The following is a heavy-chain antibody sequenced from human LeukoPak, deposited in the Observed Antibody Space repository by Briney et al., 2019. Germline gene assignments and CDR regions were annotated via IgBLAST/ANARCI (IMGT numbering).Heavy chain of an antibody. Sequence: ASVKVSCKASGYTFTSYDINWVRQAPGQGLEWMGWINPNSGGTNYAQKFQGRVTMTRDTSISTAYMELSRLRSDDTAVYYCARGVIVVVPADPTPIDYWGQGTLVTVSS. D-gene: IGHD2-2*01. CDR2: INPNSGGT. J-gene: IGHJ4*02. V-gene: IGHV1-2*02. CDR1: GYTFTSYD. CDR3: ARGVIVVVPADPTPIDY.